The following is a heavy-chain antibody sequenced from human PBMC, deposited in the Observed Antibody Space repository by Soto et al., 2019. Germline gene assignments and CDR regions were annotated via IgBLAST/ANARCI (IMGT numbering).Heavy chain of an antibody. D-gene: IGHD3-22*01. CDR1: GGSISSGGYS. CDR2: IYYSGST. Sequence: PSETLSLTCAVSGGSISSGGYSWSWIRQPPGKGLEWIGYIYYSGSTYYNPSLKSRVTISVDTSKNQFSLKLSSVTAADTAVYYCARVDYYDSSGYYDYWGQGTLVTVSS. J-gene: IGHJ4*02. CDR3: ARVDYYDSSGYYDY. V-gene: IGHV4-30-2*05.